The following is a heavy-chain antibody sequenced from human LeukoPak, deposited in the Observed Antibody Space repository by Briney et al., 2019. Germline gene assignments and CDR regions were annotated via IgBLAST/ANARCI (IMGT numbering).Heavy chain of an antibody. CDR1: GFTFSDYY. J-gene: IGHJ4*02. CDR3: ARRLDFDY. Sequence: GGSLRLSCAASGFTFSDYYMNWIRQAPGKGLEWISYISSSGNTIYYADSVKGRFTISRDNAKNSLYLQMNSLRAEDTAVYYCARRLDFDYWGQGTLVTVSS. V-gene: IGHV3-11*01. CDR2: ISSSGNTI.